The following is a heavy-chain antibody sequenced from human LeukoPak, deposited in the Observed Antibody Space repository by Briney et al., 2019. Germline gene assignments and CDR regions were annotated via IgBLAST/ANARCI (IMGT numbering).Heavy chain of an antibody. V-gene: IGHV4-38-2*02. J-gene: IGHJ4*02. CDR2: IYHSGST. CDR1: GGSISSGYY. CDR3: AREGDYYDSSGYHPSYFDY. Sequence: SETLSLTCTVSGGSISSGYYWGWIRQPPGKGLEWIGSIYHSGSTYYNPSLKSRVTISVDTSKNQFSLKLSSVTAADTAVYYCAREGDYYDSSGYHPSYFDYWGQGTLVTVSS. D-gene: IGHD3-22*01.